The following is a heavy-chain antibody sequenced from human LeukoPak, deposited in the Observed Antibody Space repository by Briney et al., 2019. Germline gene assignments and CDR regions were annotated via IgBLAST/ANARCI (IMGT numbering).Heavy chain of an antibody. CDR3: AREGYTNGWYRN. CDR1: GFIFSSNY. V-gene: IGHV3-53*01. D-gene: IGHD6-19*01. CDR2: IFSSGST. Sequence: GGSLRLSCAASGFIFSSNYMSWVRQAPGKGLEWVSVIFSSGSTYYADSVKGRLTISRDNSKNTLYLQMNSLRAEDTAVYFCAREGYTNGWYRNWGQGTLVTVSS. J-gene: IGHJ4*02.